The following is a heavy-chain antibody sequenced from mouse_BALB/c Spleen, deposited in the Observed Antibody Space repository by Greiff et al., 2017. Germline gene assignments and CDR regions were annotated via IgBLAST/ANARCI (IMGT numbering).Heavy chain of an antibody. CDR1: GFTFTDYY. Sequence: EVQRVESGGGLVQPGGSLRLSCATSGFTFTDYYMSWVRQPPGKALEWLGFIRNKANGYTTEYSASVKGRFTISRDNSQSILYLQMNTLRAEDSATYYCARDRYYGSSYVFAYWGQGTLVTVSA. J-gene: IGHJ3*01. D-gene: IGHD1-1*01. V-gene: IGHV7-3*02. CDR3: ARDRYYGSSYVFAY. CDR2: IRNKANGYTT.